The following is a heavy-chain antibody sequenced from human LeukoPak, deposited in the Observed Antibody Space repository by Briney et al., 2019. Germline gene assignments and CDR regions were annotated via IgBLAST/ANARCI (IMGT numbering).Heavy chain of an antibody. V-gene: IGHV3-23*01. CDR3: AKDSRGYQDYFDY. D-gene: IGHD3-22*01. CDR2: ISGSGGST. CDR1: GFTFSSYG. Sequence: GGTLRLSCVASGFTFSSYGMSWVRQAPGKGLEWVSVISGSGGSTYYTASVKGRFTISRDNSKNTLYLQMNSLRAEDTAVYYCAKDSRGYQDYFDYWGQGTPVTVSS. J-gene: IGHJ4*02.